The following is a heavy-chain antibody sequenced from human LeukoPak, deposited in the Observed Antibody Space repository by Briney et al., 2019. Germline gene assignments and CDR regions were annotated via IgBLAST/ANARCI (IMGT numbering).Heavy chain of an antibody. Sequence: PSGTLSLTCAVSGGSISSGNWWSWVRQPPGKGLEWTGEIYHSGSTNYNPSLKSRVTISVDKSKNQFSLKLTSVTAADTGVYDCARNGKYYFDYWGQGTLVTVSS. CDR1: GGSISSGNW. CDR2: IYHSGST. CDR3: ARNGKYYFDY. V-gene: IGHV4-4*02. J-gene: IGHJ4*02.